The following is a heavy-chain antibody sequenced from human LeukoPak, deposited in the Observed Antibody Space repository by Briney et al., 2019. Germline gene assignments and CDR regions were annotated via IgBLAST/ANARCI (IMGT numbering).Heavy chain of an antibody. CDR2: FDPEDGET. V-gene: IGHV1-24*01. CDR3: ATTYYSSGWECYFDY. CDR1: GYTLTELS. Sequence: GASVKVSCKVSGYTLTELSMHWVRQAPGKGLEWMGGFDPEDGETIYAQRFQGSVTMTEDTSTDTAYMELSSLRSEDTAVYYCATTYYSSGWECYFDYWGQGTLVTVSS. J-gene: IGHJ4*02. D-gene: IGHD6-19*01.